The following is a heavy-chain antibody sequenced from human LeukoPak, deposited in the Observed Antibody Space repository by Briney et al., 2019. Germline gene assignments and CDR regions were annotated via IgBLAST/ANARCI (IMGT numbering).Heavy chain of an antibody. CDR3: ARARGRNCCLLEY. CDR1: GDSITSSY. CDR2: VYHSGTT. Sequence: SETLSLTCAISGDSITSSYWNWVRQSPEKGLEWIGFVYHSGTTSYNPSLKSRVSMSLDTSQNHFSLRLTSVTAADTATYYCARARGRNCCLLEYWGQGLPVTVSS. J-gene: IGHJ4*02. V-gene: IGHV4-59*01. D-gene: IGHD1-14*01.